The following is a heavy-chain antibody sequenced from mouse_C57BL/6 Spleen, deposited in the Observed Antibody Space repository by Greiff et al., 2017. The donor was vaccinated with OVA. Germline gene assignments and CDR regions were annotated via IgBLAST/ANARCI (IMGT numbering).Heavy chain of an antibody. V-gene: IGHV2-6-1*01. CDR2: IWSDGST. CDR1: GFSLTSYG. CDR3: ARHRNYYGSSYFDY. Sequence: VKLMESGPGLVAPSQSLSITCTVSGFSLTSYGVHWVRQPPGKGLEWLVVIWSDGSTTYNSALKSRLSISKDNSKSQVILKMNSLQTDDTAMYYCARHRNYYGSSYFDYWGQGTTLTVSS. D-gene: IGHD1-1*01. J-gene: IGHJ2*01.